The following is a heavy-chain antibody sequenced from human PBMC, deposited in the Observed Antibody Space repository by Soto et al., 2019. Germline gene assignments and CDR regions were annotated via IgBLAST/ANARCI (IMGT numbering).Heavy chain of an antibody. CDR3: AREYTAWPLAYGLDV. Sequence: GGSLRLSCAGSGFTFRDHYMSWVRQAPGQGLEWVSYMSSSGATIYYADSVKGRFTISRDNAKNSVSLQMNSLRAEDTAVYYCAREYTAWPLAYGLDVWGQGTTVTVSS. D-gene: IGHD2-2*02. J-gene: IGHJ6*02. V-gene: IGHV3-11*04. CDR1: GFTFRDHY. CDR2: MSSSGATI.